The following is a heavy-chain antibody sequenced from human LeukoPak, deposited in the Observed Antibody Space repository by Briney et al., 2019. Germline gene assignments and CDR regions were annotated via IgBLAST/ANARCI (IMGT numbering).Heavy chain of an antibody. CDR1: GGSISSSSYY. CDR3: ARRGLYGSSPFDP. V-gene: IGHV4-39*01. CDR2: IYYSGST. Sequence: SETLSLTCTVSGGSISSSSYYWGWIRQPPGKGLEWIGSIYYSGSTYYNPSLKSRVTISVDTSKNQFSLKLSSVTAADTAVYYCARRGLYGSSPFDPWGQGTLVTVSS. J-gene: IGHJ5*02. D-gene: IGHD2-2*01.